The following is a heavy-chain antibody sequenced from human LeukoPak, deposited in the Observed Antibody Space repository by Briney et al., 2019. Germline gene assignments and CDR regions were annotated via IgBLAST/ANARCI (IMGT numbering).Heavy chain of an antibody. CDR2: ISSSSSYI. J-gene: IGHJ6*03. V-gene: IGHV3-21*01. CDR1: GFKFSSYS. CDR3: AKDRCSNGIGCYYYYMEV. Sequence: MSGGSLRLSCAASGFKFSSYSMKWVRQAPGKGLEWVSFISSSSSYIYYADSVKGRFRISRDNSNNILYLQMNSLRTEDTAVYYCAKDRCSNGIGCYYYYMEVWGKGTTVTISS. D-gene: IGHD2-8*01.